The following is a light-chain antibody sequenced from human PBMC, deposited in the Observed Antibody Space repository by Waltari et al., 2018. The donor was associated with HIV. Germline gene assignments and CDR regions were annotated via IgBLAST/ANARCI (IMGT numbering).Light chain of an antibody. Sequence: QSALTQPRSVSGSPGQSVTIPCTGTNSDVGDYNYVSWYQQHPGQVPKLMIYDVNKRPSGVPDRFSGSKSGNTASLTISGLQAEDEADYYCCSYSGSYTYVVFGGGTKLTVL. J-gene: IGLJ2*01. V-gene: IGLV2-11*01. CDR1: NSDVGDYNY. CDR3: CSYSGSYTYVV. CDR2: DVN.